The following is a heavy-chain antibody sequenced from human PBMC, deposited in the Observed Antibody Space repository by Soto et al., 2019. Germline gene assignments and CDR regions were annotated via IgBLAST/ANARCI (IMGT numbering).Heavy chain of an antibody. CDR2: TYYRSKWYN. CDR3: ASGKGVDGSHYLDN. Sequence: SQTLSLTCAISGDSVSSNSAAWNWIRQSPSRGLEWLGRTYYRSKWYNDYAVSVKSRITINPDTSKNQFSLQLNSVTPEDTAVYYCASGKGVDGSHYLDNWGQGTLVTVSS. D-gene: IGHD1-26*01. V-gene: IGHV6-1*01. CDR1: GDSVSSNSAA. J-gene: IGHJ4*02.